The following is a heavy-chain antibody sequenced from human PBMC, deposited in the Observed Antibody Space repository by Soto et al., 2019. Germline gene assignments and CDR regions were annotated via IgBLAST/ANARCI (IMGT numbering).Heavy chain of an antibody. CDR3: GAPPGGGGY. CDR1: GFTVSNNY. V-gene: IGHV3-53*01. Sequence: EVQLVESGGGLIQPGGSLRLSCAVSGFTVSNNYMSWVRQAPGKGLEGVSVIYSGGYTAYGDSVKGRFTISRDNSKNTLYLQRNRRSAGDAAGLYGGAPPGGGGYWGQGTLVTVSS. CDR2: IYSGGYT. D-gene: IGHD3-10*01. J-gene: IGHJ4*02.